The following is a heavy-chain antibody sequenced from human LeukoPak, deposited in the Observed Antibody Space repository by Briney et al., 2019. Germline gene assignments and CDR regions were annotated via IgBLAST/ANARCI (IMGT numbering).Heavy chain of an antibody. J-gene: IGHJ4*02. D-gene: IGHD2-2*01. Sequence: GGSLRLSCAASGFTFSSYAMSWVRQAPGKGLEWASAISGSGGSTYYADSVKGRFTISRDNSKNTLYLQMNSLRAEDTAVYYCAKDLWMEDIVVVPAATVFDYWGQGTLVTVSS. CDR1: GFTFSSYA. CDR2: ISGSGGST. V-gene: IGHV3-23*01. CDR3: AKDLWMEDIVVVPAATVFDY.